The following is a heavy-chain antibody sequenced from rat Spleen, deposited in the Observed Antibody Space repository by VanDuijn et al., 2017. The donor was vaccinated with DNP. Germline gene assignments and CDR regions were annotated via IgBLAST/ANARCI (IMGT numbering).Heavy chain of an antibody. J-gene: IGHJ2*01. D-gene: IGHD1-7*01. V-gene: IGHV3-1*01. CDR3: AREEAYYGYDYFDY. Sequence: EVQLQESGPGLVKPSQSLSLTCSVTGYSITSNYWGWVRKFPGNKMEWIGHISYRGSTSYNPSLKSRISITRDTSKNQFFLQLNSVTTEDTATYYCAREEAYYGYDYFDYWGQGLMVTVSS. CDR1: GYSITSNY. CDR2: ISYRGST.